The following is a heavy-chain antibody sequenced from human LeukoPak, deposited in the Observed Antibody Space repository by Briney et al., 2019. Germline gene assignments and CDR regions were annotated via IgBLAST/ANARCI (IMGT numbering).Heavy chain of an antibody. CDR2: VFCRGTT. D-gene: IGHD3-9*01. V-gene: IGHV4-39*01. CDR1: GGSIGSGTHY. Sequence: PSETLSLTCTVSGGSIGSGTHYWGWVRQPPGKGLEWIGSVFCRGTTFYSPSLKSRVTVSIDTSKNQFSLKLNSVTAADTAVYYCARHDYDLLTGYTINWFDPWGQGTLVTVSS. J-gene: IGHJ5*02. CDR3: ARHDYDLLTGYTINWFDP.